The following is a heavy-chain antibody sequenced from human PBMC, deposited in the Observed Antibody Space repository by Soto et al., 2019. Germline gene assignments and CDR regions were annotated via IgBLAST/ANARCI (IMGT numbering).Heavy chain of an antibody. D-gene: IGHD5-18*01. Sequence: ASVKVSCKSSVYTFTNYAIHCVRQAPGQRLEWMGWINGDTGNTRYSQNFQGRVTLTRDTSASTVYMELSSLRFEDTAVYYCEREGYGYGYYYFDYWGQGALVTVSS. CDR1: VYTFTNYA. CDR3: EREGYGYGYYYFDY. CDR2: INGDTGNT. V-gene: IGHV1-3*01. J-gene: IGHJ4*02.